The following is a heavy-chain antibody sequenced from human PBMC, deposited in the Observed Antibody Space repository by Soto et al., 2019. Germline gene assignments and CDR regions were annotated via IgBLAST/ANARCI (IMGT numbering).Heavy chain of an antibody. D-gene: IGHD6-6*01. CDR2: IYYGGRT. V-gene: IGHV4-31*03. Sequence: KTSETLSLTCTVSGGSISSGGYYWSWIRQHPGKGLEWIGYIYYGGRTYYNPSLHSRVSIAVDTTENQFSLKLTSVTAADTSVYYCARGSFSSSSSWFDPWGRGTLVTVSS. CDR1: GGSISSGGYY. J-gene: IGHJ5*02. CDR3: ARGSFSSSSSWFDP.